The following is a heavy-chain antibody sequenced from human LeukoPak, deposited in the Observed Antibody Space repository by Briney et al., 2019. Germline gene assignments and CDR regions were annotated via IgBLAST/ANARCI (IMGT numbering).Heavy chain of an antibody. Sequence: GESLKISCKGSGYSFTSYWIGWVRRMPGKGLEWMGIIYPGDSDTRYSPSFQGQVTISADKSISTAYLQWSSLKASDTAMYYCARKLGPNYFDSSAFDYWGQGTLVTVSS. CDR1: GYSFTSYW. D-gene: IGHD3-22*01. V-gene: IGHV5-51*01. CDR2: IYPGDSDT. CDR3: ARKLGPNYFDSSAFDY. J-gene: IGHJ4*02.